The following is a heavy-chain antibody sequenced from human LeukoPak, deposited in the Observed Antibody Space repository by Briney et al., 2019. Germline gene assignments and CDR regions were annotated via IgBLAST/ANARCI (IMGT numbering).Heavy chain of an antibody. V-gene: IGHV3-23*01. CDR2: ISGSGGST. CDR3: AKDKGSGTYPPY. Sequence: PGGSLRLSCAASGFTFTYFAMSWVRQAPGKGLEWASGISGSGGSTYYADSVKGRFTISRDNSNNRLYLQMNSLTAEDTAVYYCAKDKGSGTYPPYWGQGTLVTVSS. J-gene: IGHJ4*02. D-gene: IGHD1-26*01. CDR1: GFTFTYFA.